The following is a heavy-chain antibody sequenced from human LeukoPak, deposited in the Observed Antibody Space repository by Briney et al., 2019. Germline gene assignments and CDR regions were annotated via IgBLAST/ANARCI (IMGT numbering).Heavy chain of an antibody. CDR2: IYHTGST. D-gene: IGHD7-27*01. CDR3: ASRKLGNDY. Sequence: PSETLSLTCTISGGSVSDYYWSWIRQSPGKGLEWIGHIYHTGSTSYSPSLKSRVTISADTSQNQFSLKLSSVTAADTAVYYCASRKLGNDYWGQGTLVTVSS. V-gene: IGHV4-59*02. CDR1: GGSVSDYY. J-gene: IGHJ4*02.